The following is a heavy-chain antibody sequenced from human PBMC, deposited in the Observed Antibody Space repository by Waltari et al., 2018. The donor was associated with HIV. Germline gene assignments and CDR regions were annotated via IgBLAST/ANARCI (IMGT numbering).Heavy chain of an antibody. D-gene: IGHD3-10*01. J-gene: IGHJ3*02. Sequence: QVQLVESGGGVVQPGRSLRLSCAASGFSFRIYAMHWVRQAPGKGLEWVAVIWSESTNKYYVDSVKGRFTVSRDNSENKVYLQMNSLRADDTAVYYCARGRGRAFDIWGQGTMVIVSS. CDR2: IWSESTNK. CDR3: ARGRGRAFDI. V-gene: IGHV3-33*04. CDR1: GFSFRIYA.